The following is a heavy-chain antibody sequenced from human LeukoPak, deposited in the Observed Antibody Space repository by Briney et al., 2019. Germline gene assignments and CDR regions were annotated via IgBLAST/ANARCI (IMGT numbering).Heavy chain of an antibody. V-gene: IGHV3-7*01. CDR1: GFSFSNFW. J-gene: IGHJ4*02. CDR3: ARDSPRGRFDS. CDR2: INQDGRQR. Sequence: SGGSLRLSCAASGFSFSNFWMGWVRQAPGKGLEWVANINQDGRQRNYVDSVKGRFTISRDSASTSVCLQMNSLRAEDTAFYYCARDSPRGRFDSWGQGTLVTVSS.